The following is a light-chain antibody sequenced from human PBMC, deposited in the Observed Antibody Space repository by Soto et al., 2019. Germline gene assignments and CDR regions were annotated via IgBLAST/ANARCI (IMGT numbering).Light chain of an antibody. V-gene: IGKV1-39*01. CDR3: QQSYSTLFT. CDR1: QTIIRY. J-gene: IGKJ3*01. CDR2: AAS. Sequence: GDRVTITCRASQTIIRYLNWYQQKPGRAPNLLIYAASSLQSGVPSRFSGSGSGTEFTLTISSLQPEDFATYYCQQSYSTLFTFGPGTKVEIK.